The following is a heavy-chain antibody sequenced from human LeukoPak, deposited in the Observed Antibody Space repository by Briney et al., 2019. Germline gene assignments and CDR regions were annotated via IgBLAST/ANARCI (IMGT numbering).Heavy chain of an antibody. CDR1: GFTFSSYA. V-gene: IGHV3-9*01. J-gene: IGHJ4*02. CDR3: AKDGIYGSGSYNFDY. CDR2: ISWNSGSI. D-gene: IGHD3-10*01. Sequence: PGGSLRLSCAASGFTFSSYAMSWVRQAPGKGLEWGSGISWNSGSIGYADSVKGRFTISRDNAKNSLYLQMNSLRAEDTALYPCAKDGIYGSGSYNFDYWGQGTLVTVSS.